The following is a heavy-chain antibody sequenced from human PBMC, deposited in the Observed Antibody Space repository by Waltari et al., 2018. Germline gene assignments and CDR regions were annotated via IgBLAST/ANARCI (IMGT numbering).Heavy chain of an antibody. V-gene: IGHV4-39*07. CDR2: IYYSGST. D-gene: IGHD3-10*01. CDR1: GGSISSSSYS. J-gene: IGHJ4*02. Sequence: QLQLQESGPGLVKPSETLSLTCTVSGGSISSSSYSWGWIRQPPGKGLEWIGSIYYSGSTYYNPSLKSRVTISVDTSKNQFSLKLSSVTAADTAVYYCARRSAYYYGNWGQGTLVTVSS. CDR3: ARRSAYYYGN.